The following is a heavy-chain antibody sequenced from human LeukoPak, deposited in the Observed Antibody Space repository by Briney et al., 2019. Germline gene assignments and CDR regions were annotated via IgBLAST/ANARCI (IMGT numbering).Heavy chain of an antibody. Sequence: SETLSLTCTVSGGSISSRGHYWGWIRQPPGKGLEWIGSIYYAGDTYYNPSLKSRVAISVDTSKNQFSLNLSSVTAADTAVYCCARHVVAYDYGDYWGQGTLVTVSS. V-gene: IGHV4-39*01. J-gene: IGHJ4*02. CDR3: ARHVVAYDYGDY. CDR1: GGSISSRGHY. CDR2: IYYAGDT. D-gene: IGHD4-17*01.